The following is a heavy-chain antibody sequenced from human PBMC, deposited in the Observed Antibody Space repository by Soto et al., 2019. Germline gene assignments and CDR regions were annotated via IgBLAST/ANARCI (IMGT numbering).Heavy chain of an antibody. D-gene: IGHD3-22*01. CDR1: GFTFSSYA. CDR2: ISGSGGST. J-gene: IGHJ1*01. Sequence: GGSLRLSCAASGFTFSSYAMSWVRHAPGKGLEWVSAISGSGGSTYYADSVKGRFTISRDNSKNTLYLQMNSLSDEATAVYYCAKAPAKGYNSSGYYPEYFQHWGQGTLVTVSS. CDR3: AKAPAKGYNSSGYYPEYFQH. V-gene: IGHV3-23*01.